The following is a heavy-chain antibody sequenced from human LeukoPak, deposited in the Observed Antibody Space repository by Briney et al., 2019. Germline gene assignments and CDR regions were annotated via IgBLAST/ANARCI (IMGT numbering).Heavy chain of an antibody. D-gene: IGHD5-18*01. CDR2: ISSSSSYI. V-gene: IGHV3-21*01. Sequence: PGGSLRLSCAASGFTFSSYSMNWVRQAPGKGLEWVSSISSSSSYIYYADSVKGRFTISRDNAKNSLYLQMNSLRAEDTAVYYCARFDGYSYGYTPELYYYYYGMDVWGQGTTVTVSS. CDR3: ARFDGYSYGYTPELYYYYYGMDV. J-gene: IGHJ6*02. CDR1: GFTFSSYS.